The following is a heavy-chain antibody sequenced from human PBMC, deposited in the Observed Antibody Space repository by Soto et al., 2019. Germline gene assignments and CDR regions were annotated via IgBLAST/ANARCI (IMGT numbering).Heavy chain of an antibody. CDR3: ARQYCSGGSCFFDY. Sequence: QLLESGPGLVKPSETLSLTCTVSGGSISSSSYYWGWIRQPPGKGLEWIGSIYYSGSTYYNPSLKSRVTISVDTSKNQFSLKLSSVTAADTAVYYCARQYCSGGSCFFDYWGQGTLVTVSS. CDR1: GGSISSSSYY. V-gene: IGHV4-39*01. D-gene: IGHD2-15*01. CDR2: IYYSGST. J-gene: IGHJ4*02.